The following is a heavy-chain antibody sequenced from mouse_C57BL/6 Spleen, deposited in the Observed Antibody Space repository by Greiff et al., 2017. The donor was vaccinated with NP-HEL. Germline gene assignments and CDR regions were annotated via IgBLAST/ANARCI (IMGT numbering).Heavy chain of an antibody. CDR2: INPNNGGT. Sequence: EVQLQQSGPELVKPGASVKIPCKASGYTFTDYNMDWVKQSHGKSLEWIGDINPNNGGTIYNQKFKGKATLTVDKSSSTAYMELRSLTSEDTAVDYCARENYYGSRPSWAMDYWGQGTSVTVSS. D-gene: IGHD1-1*01. J-gene: IGHJ4*01. CDR1: GYTFTDYN. CDR3: ARENYYGSRPSWAMDY. V-gene: IGHV1-18*01.